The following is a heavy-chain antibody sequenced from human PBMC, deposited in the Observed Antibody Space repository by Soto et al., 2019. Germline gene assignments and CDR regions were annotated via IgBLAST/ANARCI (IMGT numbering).Heavy chain of an antibody. J-gene: IGHJ5*02. Sequence: SETLSLTCTVSGDSISSYYWSWFRQPPGKGLEWIEYFSHSGSTNYSPSLKSRVTISVDTSRNQFSLKLSSVTAADTAVYYCARAGCSRTSCYTGWFDPWGQGTLVTVSS. V-gene: IGHV4-59*13. D-gene: IGHD2-2*02. CDR3: ARAGCSRTSCYTGWFDP. CDR1: GDSISSYY. CDR2: FSHSGST.